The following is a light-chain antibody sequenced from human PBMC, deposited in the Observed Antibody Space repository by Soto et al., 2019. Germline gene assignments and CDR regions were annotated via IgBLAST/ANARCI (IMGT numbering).Light chain of an antibody. V-gene: IGLV2-11*02. Sequence: QSALTQPRSVSGSPGQPVTISCTGTSSDVGGYNYVSWYQQYPGKAPKLMIYDVSKRPSGVPDRFSGSKSGNTASLTISGLQAEDEADYYFCSYAGTCTYAGIYTYVFGTGPKLTVL. J-gene: IGLJ1*01. CDR3: CSYAGTCTYAGIYTYV. CDR2: DVS. CDR1: SSDVGGYNY.